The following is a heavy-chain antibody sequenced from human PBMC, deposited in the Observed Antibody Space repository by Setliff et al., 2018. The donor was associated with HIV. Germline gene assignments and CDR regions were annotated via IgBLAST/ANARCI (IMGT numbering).Heavy chain of an antibody. CDR2: INTDTGNA. J-gene: IGHJ5*02. V-gene: IGHV1-3*04. D-gene: IGHD1-26*01. CDR1: GYTITNNA. Sequence: ASVKVSCKASGYTITNNAMHWVRQAPGQRLEWMGWINTDTGNAKYSQKFQGRVTITRDTSANTAYMELSSLRSEDTAVYYCARDRDEKWDLPNWFDPWGQGTLVTVSS. CDR3: ARDRDEKWDLPNWFDP.